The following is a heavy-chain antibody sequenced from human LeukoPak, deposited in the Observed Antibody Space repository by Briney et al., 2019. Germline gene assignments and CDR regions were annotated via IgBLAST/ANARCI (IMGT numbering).Heavy chain of an antibody. J-gene: IGHJ4*02. CDR3: ARRGSSGYVDY. Sequence: SETLSLTCTVSGGSISSYYWSWIRQSPGKGLEWIGYIYYSGSTNYTPSLKSRVTMSVDTSKNQFSLKLSSVTAADTAVYYCARRGSSGYVDYWGQGTLATVSS. V-gene: IGHV4-59*08. CDR1: GGSISSYY. CDR2: IYYSGST. D-gene: IGHD3-22*01.